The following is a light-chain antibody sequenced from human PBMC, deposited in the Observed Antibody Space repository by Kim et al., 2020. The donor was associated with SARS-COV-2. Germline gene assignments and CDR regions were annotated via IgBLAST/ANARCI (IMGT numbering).Light chain of an antibody. CDR2: GNN. CDR3: NSRGSSGKHWA. V-gene: IGLV3-19*01. J-gene: IGLJ3*02. Sequence: SSELTQDPAVSVALGQSVRITCQGDSLRNSYASWYQKKPGQAPLLVMYGNNIRPSGIPDRFSGSSSGNTGSLTITGAQAEDEADYFCNSRGSSGKHWAFG. CDR1: SLRNSY.